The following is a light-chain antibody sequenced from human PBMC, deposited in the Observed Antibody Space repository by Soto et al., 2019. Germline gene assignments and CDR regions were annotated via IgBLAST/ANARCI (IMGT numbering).Light chain of an antibody. J-gene: IGKJ1*01. Sequence: IRLTHLPPSFSASTLYRVTITVLASQGISSYLAWYQQKPGKAPKLLIFDASNLKSGVSSRFSGSGSGTEFTLTISRLQPDDVATYYCLQYSTSSWTFGQGTKVDIK. CDR3: LQYSTSSWT. V-gene: IGKV1-8*01. CDR1: QGISSY. CDR2: DAS.